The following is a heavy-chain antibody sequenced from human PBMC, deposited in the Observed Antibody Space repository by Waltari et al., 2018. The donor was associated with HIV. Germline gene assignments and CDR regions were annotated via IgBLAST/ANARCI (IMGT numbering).Heavy chain of an antibody. J-gene: IGHJ4*02. Sequence: EVQLVQSGAEVKKPGESLKISCKASGYNFVNFWLGWVRQMPGKGLEWMGLIYPNDYDTRYSPSFEGQVTISADRSVRSVYLQWSSLRASDTAMYYCALFPNEDSVWGQGTLVTVSS. CDR2: IYPNDYDT. CDR3: ALFPNEDSV. D-gene: IGHD2-15*01. V-gene: IGHV5-51*01. CDR1: GYNFVNFW.